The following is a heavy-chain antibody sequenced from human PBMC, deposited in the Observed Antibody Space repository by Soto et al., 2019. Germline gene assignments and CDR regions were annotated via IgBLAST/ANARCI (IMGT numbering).Heavy chain of an antibody. D-gene: IGHD3-22*01. Sequence: SVKVSCKASGGTFSSYAISWLRQAPGQGLEWMGGIIPIFGTANYAQKFQGRVTITADESTSTAYMELSSLRSEDTAVYYCARGLYYYGSSGYFPLDYWGQGTLVTVSS. CDR1: GGTFSSYA. CDR3: ARGLYYYGSSGYFPLDY. J-gene: IGHJ4*02. V-gene: IGHV1-69*13. CDR2: IIPIFGTA.